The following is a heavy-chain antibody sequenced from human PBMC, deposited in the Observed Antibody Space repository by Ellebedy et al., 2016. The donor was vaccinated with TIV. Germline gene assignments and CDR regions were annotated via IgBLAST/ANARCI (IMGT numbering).Heavy chain of an antibody. Sequence: GESLKISCAASGFTFSNAWMNWVRQAPGKGLEWVSSISSSSSYIYYADSVKGRFTISRDNAKNSLYLQMNSLRAEDTAVYYCARDGKEDAGRDIVVVVAAHYYYGMDVWGQGTTVTVSS. CDR3: ARDGKEDAGRDIVVVVAAHYYYGMDV. D-gene: IGHD2-15*01. V-gene: IGHV3-21*01. CDR1: GFTFSNAW. CDR2: ISSSSSYI. J-gene: IGHJ6*02.